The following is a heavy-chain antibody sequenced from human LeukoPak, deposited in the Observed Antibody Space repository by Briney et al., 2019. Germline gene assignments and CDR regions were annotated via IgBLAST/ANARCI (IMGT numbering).Heavy chain of an antibody. CDR2: VYYGRTT. CDR1: AASISSSSHH. J-gene: IGHJ5*01. CDR3: VRHDGRGGATMGAFDS. Sequence: SEALSLTCTVSAASISSSSHHWGWIRQSPGKGLEWIGSVYYGRTTYYSPSLDSRVTISLDTSANQFSLQLNSVTAADTAVYYCVRHDGRGGATMGAFDSWGQGSLVTVSS. D-gene: IGHD4/OR15-4a*01. V-gene: IGHV4-39*01.